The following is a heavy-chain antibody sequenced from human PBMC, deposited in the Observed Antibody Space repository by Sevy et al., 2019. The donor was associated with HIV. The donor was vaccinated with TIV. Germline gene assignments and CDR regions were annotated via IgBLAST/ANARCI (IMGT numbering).Heavy chain of an antibody. V-gene: IGHV1-18*01. D-gene: IGHD2-15*01. CDR2: ISPHNGDT. CDR3: ARAYCSGGRCYSLAY. J-gene: IGHJ4*02. CDR1: GYTFTSYR. Sequence: ASVKVSCKPSGYTFTSYRIYWVRQAPGLGLESIGWISPHNGDTTSAQKLQGRVTMVTDTSTNTAYMQLRSLRSDDTALYYCARAYCSGGRCYSLAYWGQGTLVTVSS.